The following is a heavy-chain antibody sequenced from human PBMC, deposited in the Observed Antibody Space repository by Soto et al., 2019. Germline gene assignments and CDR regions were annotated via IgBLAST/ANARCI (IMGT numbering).Heavy chain of an antibody. V-gene: IGHV3-21*01. Sequence: GGSLRLSCAASGFTFSSYSMNWVRQAPGKGLEWVSSISSSSSYIYYADSVKGRFTISRDNAKNSLYLQMNSLRAEDTAVYYCARADIAARHLVRYWGQGTLVTVSS. CDR1: GFTFSSYS. J-gene: IGHJ4*02. CDR2: ISSSSSYI. D-gene: IGHD6-6*01. CDR3: ARADIAARHLVRY.